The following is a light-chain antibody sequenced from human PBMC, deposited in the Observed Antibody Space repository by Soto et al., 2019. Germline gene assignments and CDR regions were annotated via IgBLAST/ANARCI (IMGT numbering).Light chain of an antibody. CDR2: GAS. V-gene: IGKV3-20*01. J-gene: IGKJ1*01. CDR3: QPNGNSVCT. Sequence: EIGVTQSPGTLSLSPGVRATLSCMASESLRSNNLVWFQQKPGQATRLLIYGASSRPTGIPDRFSGSGSATDFTLTSSRVEPEDSALYYCQPNGNSVCTCGQGTKVDI. CDR1: ESLRSNN.